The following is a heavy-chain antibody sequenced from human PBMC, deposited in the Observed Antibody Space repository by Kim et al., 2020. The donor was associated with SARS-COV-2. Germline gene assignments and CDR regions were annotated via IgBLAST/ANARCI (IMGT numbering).Heavy chain of an antibody. D-gene: IGHD3-10*01. CDR3: ATPWGVGSGNYYSDC. V-gene: IGHV5-51*01. Sequence: GESLKISCKGSGYSFTNYWIGWVRQMPGKGLELMGIIYPGDSNTRYSPSFQGQVTISADKSISTASLQWSSLKASDTAMYYCATPWGVGSGNYYSDCWGQGTLVTVSS. CDR2: IYPGDSNT. J-gene: IGHJ4*02. CDR1: GYSFTNYW.